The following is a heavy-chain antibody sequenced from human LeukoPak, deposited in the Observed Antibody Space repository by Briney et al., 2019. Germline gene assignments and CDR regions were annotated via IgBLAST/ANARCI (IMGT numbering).Heavy chain of an antibody. CDR1: GYSISSGYY. CDR3: ARRIGYCSGGSCYLYYMDV. Sequence: SETLSLTCTVSGYSISSGYYWGWIRQPPGKGLEWIGSIYHSGSTYYNPSLKSRVTISVDTSKNQFSLKLSSVTAADTAVYYCARRIGYCSGGSCYLYYMDVWGKGTTVTISS. D-gene: IGHD2-15*01. CDR2: IYHSGST. V-gene: IGHV4-38-2*02. J-gene: IGHJ6*03.